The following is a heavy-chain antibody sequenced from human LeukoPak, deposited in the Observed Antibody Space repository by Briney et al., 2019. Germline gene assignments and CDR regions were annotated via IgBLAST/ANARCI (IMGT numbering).Heavy chain of an antibody. CDR2: ISAYNGST. Sequence: ASVKVSCKASGYTFTTYAMNWVRQAPGQGLEWMRWISAYNGSTKNAQKLQGRVTMTTDTSTSTAYMELRSLRSDDTAVYYCARHYSYDTSAYPYYFDYWGQGTLVTVSS. V-gene: IGHV1-18*01. J-gene: IGHJ4*02. D-gene: IGHD3-22*01. CDR3: ARHYSYDTSAYPYYFDY. CDR1: GYTFTTYA.